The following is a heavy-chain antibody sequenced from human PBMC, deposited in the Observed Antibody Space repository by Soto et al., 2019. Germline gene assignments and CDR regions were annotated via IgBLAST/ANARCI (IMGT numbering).Heavy chain of an antibody. CDR1: GGSVSAPDW. J-gene: IGHJ5*01. CDR2: VHISGHS. V-gene: IGHV4-4*02. Sequence: SETLSLTCTLSGGSVSAPDWWNWVRQSPDKGLEWIAEVHISGHSNYNPSLRSRVSVSIDSSKNQFYLNLNSVTAADTAIYYCARVRQGCSANNCYFDPWGQGTQVTVSS. D-gene: IGHD1-1*01. CDR3: ARVRQGCSANNCYFDP.